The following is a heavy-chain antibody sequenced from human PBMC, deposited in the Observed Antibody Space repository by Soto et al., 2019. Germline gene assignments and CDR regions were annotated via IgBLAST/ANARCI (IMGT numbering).Heavy chain of an antibody. V-gene: IGHV3-30*18. Sequence: PGGSLRLSCAASGFTFSSYGMHWVRQAPGKGLEWVAVISYDGSNKYYADPVKGRFTISRDNSKNTLYLQMNSLRAEDTAVYYCAKTMGLYYYDSSGYKSQFDYWGQGTLVTVSS. D-gene: IGHD3-22*01. J-gene: IGHJ4*02. CDR3: AKTMGLYYYDSSGYKSQFDY. CDR2: ISYDGSNK. CDR1: GFTFSSYG.